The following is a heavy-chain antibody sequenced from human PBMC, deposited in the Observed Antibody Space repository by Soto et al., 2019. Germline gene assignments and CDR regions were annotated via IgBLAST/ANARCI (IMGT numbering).Heavy chain of an antibody. CDR2: ISFEGSKE. CDR1: GFTCSSYA. D-gene: IGHD2-15*01. V-gene: IGHV3-30*03. J-gene: IGHJ6*02. CDR3: ARTIPRWSYHYGMDV. Sequence: GRSLILSWGAAGFTCSSYAMHWVRQAPGRGLEWVALISFEGSKEYYADSVQFLFIISRDDSRSMVYLQMDSLRPDDTAIYYCARTIPRWSYHYGMDVWGQGTTVTVSS.